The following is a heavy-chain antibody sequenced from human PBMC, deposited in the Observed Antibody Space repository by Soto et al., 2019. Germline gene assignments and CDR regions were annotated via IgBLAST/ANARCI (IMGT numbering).Heavy chain of an antibody. Sequence: PGGSLRLSCAASGFTFSSYSMNWVRQAPGKGLEWLSYISSSSNTIFYADSVKGRFTISRDSANSSLYLQLNSLRGDDTAVYFCARGLGWRRGPFDFWGQGAPVTVSS. CDR1: GFTFSSYS. CDR3: ARGLGWRRGPFDF. CDR2: ISSSSNTI. V-gene: IGHV3-48*01. D-gene: IGHD2-21*01. J-gene: IGHJ4*02.